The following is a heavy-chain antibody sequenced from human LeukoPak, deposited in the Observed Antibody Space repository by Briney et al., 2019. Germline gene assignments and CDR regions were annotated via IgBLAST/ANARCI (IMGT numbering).Heavy chain of an antibody. CDR2: IYTSGST. D-gene: IGHD3-3*01. CDR3: ARRRRYYDFWSGPTSFYMDV. V-gene: IGHV4-61*02. Sequence: SETLSLTCTVAGGSISSGSYYWSWIRQPAGKGLEWIGRIYTSGSTKYNPSLKSRVTISVDTSKNQFSLKLSSVTAADTAVYYCARRRRYYDFWSGPTSFYMDVWGKGTTVTVSS. CDR1: GGSISSGSYY. J-gene: IGHJ6*03.